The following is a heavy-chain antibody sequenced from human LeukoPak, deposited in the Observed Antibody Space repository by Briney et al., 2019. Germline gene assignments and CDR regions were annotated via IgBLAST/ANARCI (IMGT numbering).Heavy chain of an antibody. J-gene: IGHJ4*02. CDR3: ARGRVGATFFDY. V-gene: IGHV3-74*01. D-gene: IGHD1-26*01. CDR2: INGWWSST. CDR1: GFTFSSYW. Sequence: GGSLRLSCAASGFTFSSYWMHWVRQAPGKGLVWVSRINGWWSSTSYADSVKGRFTISRDNAKNTLYLQMNSLRAEDTAVYYCARGRVGATFFDYWGQGTLDTVSS.